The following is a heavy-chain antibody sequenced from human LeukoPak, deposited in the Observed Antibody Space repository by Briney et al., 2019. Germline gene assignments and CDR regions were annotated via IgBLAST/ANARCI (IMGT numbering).Heavy chain of an antibody. CDR2: IYTSGGT. CDR3: ARDANCSSTSCYGGYYYYYMDV. CDR1: GGSISSGSYY. J-gene: IGHJ6*03. D-gene: IGHD2-2*01. Sequence: PSQTLSLTCTVSGGSISSGSYYWSWIRQPAGKGLEWIGRIYTSGGTNYNPSLKSRVTISVDTSKNQFSLKLSSVTAADTAVYYCARDANCSSTSCYGGYYYYYMDVWGKGTTVTVSS. V-gene: IGHV4-61*02.